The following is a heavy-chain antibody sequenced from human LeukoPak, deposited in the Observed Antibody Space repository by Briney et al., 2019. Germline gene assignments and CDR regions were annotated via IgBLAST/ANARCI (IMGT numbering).Heavy chain of an antibody. D-gene: IGHD2-2*01. V-gene: IGHV3-66*01. J-gene: IGHJ4*02. CDR2: ICSGGST. Sequence: PGGSLRLSCAASGFTVSSNYMSWVRQAPGKGPEWVSVICSGGSTYYADSVKGRFTISRDNSKNTLYLQMNSLRAEDTAVYYCARDCSSTTCYDYWGQGTLVTVSS. CDR3: ARDCSSTTCYDY. CDR1: GFTVSSNY.